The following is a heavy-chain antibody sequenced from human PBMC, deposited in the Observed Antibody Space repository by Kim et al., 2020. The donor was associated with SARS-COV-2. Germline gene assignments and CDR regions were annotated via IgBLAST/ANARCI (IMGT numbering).Heavy chain of an antibody. J-gene: IGHJ6*02. CDR2: IYYSGST. CDR3: ARVGGTTVVTWGDYYGMDV. D-gene: IGHD4-17*01. V-gene: IGHV4-31*03. CDR1: GGSISSGGYY. Sequence: SETLSLTCTVSGGSISSGGYYWSWIRQHPGKGLEWIGYIYYSGSTYYNPSLKSRVTISVDTSKNQFSLKLSSVTAADTAVYYCARVGGTTVVTWGDYYGMDVWGQGTTVTVSS.